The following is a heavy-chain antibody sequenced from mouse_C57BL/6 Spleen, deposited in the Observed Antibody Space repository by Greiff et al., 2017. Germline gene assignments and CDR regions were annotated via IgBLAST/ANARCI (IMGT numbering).Heavy chain of an antibody. D-gene: IGHD1-1*01. CDR1: GYAFSSSW. CDR2: IYPGDGDT. CDR3: ARLDYYGSRSGYFDV. V-gene: IGHV1-82*01. J-gene: IGHJ1*03. Sequence: QVQLQQSGPELVKPGASVTISCKASGYAFSSSWMNWVKQRPGKGLEWIGRIYPGDGDTNYNGQFKGKATLTADQASSTAYMQLRSLTSEDSAVSFCARLDYYGSRSGYFDVWGTGTTVTVSS.